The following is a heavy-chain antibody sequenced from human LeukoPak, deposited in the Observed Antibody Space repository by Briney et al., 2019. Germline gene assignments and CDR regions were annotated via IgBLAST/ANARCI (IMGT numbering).Heavy chain of an antibody. CDR3: ARDGDGYEYSSTEDYNPDWDDY. V-gene: IGHV3-7*01. J-gene: IGHJ4*02. CDR1: GFTFSSYG. D-gene: IGHD6-6*01. Sequence: TGGSLRLSCAASGFTFSSYGMSWVRQAPGKGLEWGANIKQDGREKYHVDSVKSRFTTSRDNAKNSLCLQMNSLRADDTAVYYCARDGDGYEYSSTEDYNPDWDDYWGQGTLVTVSS. CDR2: IKQDGREK.